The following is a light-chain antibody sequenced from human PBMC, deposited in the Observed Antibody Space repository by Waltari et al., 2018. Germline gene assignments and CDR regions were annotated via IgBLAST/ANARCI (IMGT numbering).Light chain of an antibody. CDR3: QKYESLPAT. J-gene: IGKJ1*01. V-gene: IGKV3-20*01. CDR1: QSIGIY. CDR2: HAS. Sequence: EIVLTQSPGTQSLSPGERATLSCRASQSIGIYLAWYQQKPGQAPRLLMYHASSRATGIPDRFSGSGSGTDFSLTISRLEPEDFAVYYCQKYESLPATFGQGTKVEIK.